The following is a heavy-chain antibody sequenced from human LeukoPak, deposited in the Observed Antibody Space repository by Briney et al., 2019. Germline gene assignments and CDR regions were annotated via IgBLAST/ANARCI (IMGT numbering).Heavy chain of an antibody. D-gene: IGHD3-22*01. J-gene: IGHJ4*02. CDR3: AKPYYYDSSGYSFFDY. Sequence: GGSLRLSCAASGFSVSTDHMSWVRQAPGKGLEWVSAISGSGGSTYYADSVKGRFAISRDNSKNTLYLQMNSLRAEDTAVYYCAKPYYYDSSGYSFFDYWGQGTLVTVSS. V-gene: IGHV3-23*01. CDR1: GFSVSTDH. CDR2: ISGSGGST.